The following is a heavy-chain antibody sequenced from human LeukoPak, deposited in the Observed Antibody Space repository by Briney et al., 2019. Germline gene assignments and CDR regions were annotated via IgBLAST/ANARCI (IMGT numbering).Heavy chain of an antibody. J-gene: IGHJ4*02. V-gene: IGHV3-21*01. Sequence: GGSLRLSCAASGFTFSSYSMNWVRQVPGKGLEWVSSISSSSSYIYYADSVKGRFTISRDNAKNSLYLQMNSLRAEDTAVYYCASSPGGSYHFDYWGQGTLVTLSS. CDR1: GFTFSSYS. CDR3: ASSPGGSYHFDY. CDR2: ISSSSSYI. D-gene: IGHD1-26*01.